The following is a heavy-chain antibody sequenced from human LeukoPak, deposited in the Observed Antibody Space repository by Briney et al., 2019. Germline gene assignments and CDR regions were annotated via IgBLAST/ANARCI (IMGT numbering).Heavy chain of an antibody. V-gene: IGHV4-34*01. Sequence: PSETLSLTCAVYGGSFSGHYWSWIRQPPGKGLEWIGEMDHSGSTNYNPSLKSRVTISVDTSKNQFSLNLSSVTAADTAVYYCAGGQGDAWSGYVLNVWGKGTRVTVSS. CDR3: AGGQGDAWSGYVLNV. CDR2: MDHSGST. CDR1: GGSFSGHY. J-gene: IGHJ6*04. D-gene: IGHD3-3*01.